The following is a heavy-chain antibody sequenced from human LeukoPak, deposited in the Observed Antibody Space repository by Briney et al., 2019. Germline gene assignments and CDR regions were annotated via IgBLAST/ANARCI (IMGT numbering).Heavy chain of an antibody. V-gene: IGHV4-4*02. CDR3: AGLVGRYSSGLYYYYFDY. CDR2: MYLSGTT. Sequence: SGTLSLTCTVSGDSINSLDLWSWVRQPPGKGLERIGEMYLSGTTHSNPSVKSRVTISIDKSKNQFFLNLSSVTAADTAVYYCAGLVGRYSSGLYYYYFDYWGQGTLVTVSS. J-gene: IGHJ4*02. D-gene: IGHD3-22*01. CDR1: GDSINSLDL.